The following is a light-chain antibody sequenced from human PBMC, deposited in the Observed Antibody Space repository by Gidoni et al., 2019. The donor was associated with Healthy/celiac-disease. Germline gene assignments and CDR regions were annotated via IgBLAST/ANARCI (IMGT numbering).Light chain of an antibody. CDR2: GAS. CDR1: QSVSSSY. Sequence: EIVLTQSPGTLSLSPGERATLSCRASQSVSSSYLAWYQQKPGQAPRLLINGASSRATGIPDRFSGGGFGTDFTLTISRLEREDFAVYYCQQYGSSPPETFGQGTRLEIK. V-gene: IGKV3-20*01. J-gene: IGKJ2*01. CDR3: QQYGSSPPET.